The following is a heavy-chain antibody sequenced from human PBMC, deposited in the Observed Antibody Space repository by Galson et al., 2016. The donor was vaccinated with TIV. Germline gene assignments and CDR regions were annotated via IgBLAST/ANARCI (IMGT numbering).Heavy chain of an antibody. J-gene: IGHJ4*02. Sequence: SLRLSCAASGSTFSSYTMHWVRQAPGKGLEWVAVTTYDDSQKYYADSVKGRFTISRDNSKNTLYLQMNSLAAEDTAVYYCARVGSTGWAHYFDYWGQGTLVTVSS. D-gene: IGHD6-19*01. CDR3: ARVGSTGWAHYFDY. CDR1: GSTFSSYT. V-gene: IGHV3-30*04. CDR2: TTYDDSQK.